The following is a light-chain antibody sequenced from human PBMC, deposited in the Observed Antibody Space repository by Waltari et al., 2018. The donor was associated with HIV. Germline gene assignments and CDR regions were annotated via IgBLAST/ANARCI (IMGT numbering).Light chain of an antibody. CDR2: LNSDGGH. Sequence: QLVLTQSPSASASLGASVKLTCTLSSGHSSYVIAWHQQQPKKGPRYLMKLNSDGGHVKGDGIPDRFSGSSSGAERYLTISSLQSEDEADYYCQTWGTGIVVFGGGTKLTVL. J-gene: IGLJ2*01. V-gene: IGLV4-69*01. CDR3: QTWGTGIVV. CDR1: SGHSSYV.